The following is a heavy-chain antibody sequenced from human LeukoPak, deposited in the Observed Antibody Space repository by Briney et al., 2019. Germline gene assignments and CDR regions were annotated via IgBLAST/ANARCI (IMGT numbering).Heavy chain of an antibody. Sequence: GASVKVSCKASGGTFSSYAISWVRQAPGQGLEWVGGLTPIFETPKYAQRFQGRVTITADESTTTAYLELSSLRPEDTAVYYCARDPRKWQQSIGTYYYHGMDVWGQGTTVTVSS. D-gene: IGHD5-24*01. V-gene: IGHV1-69*13. CDR1: GGTFSSYA. CDR3: ARDPRKWQQSIGTYYYHGMDV. J-gene: IGHJ6*02. CDR2: LTPIFETP.